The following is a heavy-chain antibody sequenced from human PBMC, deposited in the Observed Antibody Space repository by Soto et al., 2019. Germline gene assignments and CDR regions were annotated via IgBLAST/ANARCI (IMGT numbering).Heavy chain of an antibody. Sequence: SETLSLTCTVSGGSISSSSYYWGWIRQPPGKGLEWIGSIYYSGSTYYNPSLKSRVTISVDTSKNQFSLKLSSVTAADTAVYYCARQRLHCSSTSCHNWFDPWGQGTLVTVSS. CDR2: IYYSGST. CDR3: ARQRLHCSSTSCHNWFDP. V-gene: IGHV4-39*01. J-gene: IGHJ5*02. D-gene: IGHD2-2*01. CDR1: GGSISSSSYY.